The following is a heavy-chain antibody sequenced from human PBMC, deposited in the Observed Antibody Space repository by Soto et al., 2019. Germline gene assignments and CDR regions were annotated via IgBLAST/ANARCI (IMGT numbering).Heavy chain of an antibody. CDR1: GGTFSSYA. CDR3: ARVKDLTYYYGSGSSPYGMDV. V-gene: IGHV1-69*13. CDR2: IIPIFGTA. Sequence: ASVKVSCKASGGTFSSYAISWVRQAPGQGLEWMGGIIPIFGTANYAQNFQGRVTITADESTSTAYIELSSLRSEDTAVYYCARVKDLTYYYGSGSSPYGMDVWGQGTTVTVSS. J-gene: IGHJ6*02. D-gene: IGHD3-10*01.